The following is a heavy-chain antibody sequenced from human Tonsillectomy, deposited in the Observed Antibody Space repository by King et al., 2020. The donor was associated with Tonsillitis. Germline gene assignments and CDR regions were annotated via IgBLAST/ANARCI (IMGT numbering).Heavy chain of an antibody. CDR2: INSDGSST. CDR1: GFTFSSYW. V-gene: IGHV3-74*01. D-gene: IGHD3-22*01. CDR3: ARMYYYDSSGYYFPSDY. J-gene: IGHJ4*02. Sequence: VQLVESGGGLVQPGGSLRLSCAASGFTFSSYWMHWVRQAPGKGLVWVSRINSDGSSTSYADSVKGRFTISRDNAKNTLYRQMNSLRAEDTAVYYCARMYYYDSSGYYFPSDYWGQGTLVTVSS.